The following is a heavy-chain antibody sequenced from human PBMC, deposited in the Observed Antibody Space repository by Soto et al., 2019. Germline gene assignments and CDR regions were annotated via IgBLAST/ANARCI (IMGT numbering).Heavy chain of an antibody. CDR2: IKSKTDGGTT. CDR3: TAPRRYCSGGSCYSRWYYFDY. V-gene: IGHV3-15*01. CDR1: GFTFSNAW. D-gene: IGHD2-15*01. Sequence: PGGSLRLSCAASGFTFSNAWMSWVRQAPGKGLEWVGRIKSKTDGGTTDYAAPVKGRFTISRDDSKNTLYLQMNSLKTEDTAVYYCTAPRRYCSGGSCYSRWYYFDYWGQGTLVTVSS. J-gene: IGHJ4*02.